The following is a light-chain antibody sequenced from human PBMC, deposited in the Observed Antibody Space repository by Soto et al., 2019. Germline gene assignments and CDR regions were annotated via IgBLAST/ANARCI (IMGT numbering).Light chain of an antibody. J-gene: IGKJ1*01. V-gene: IGKV3-11*01. CDR2: DVS. CDR1: QSVSRY. Sequence: EIMLTQSPATLSLSPGERAPLSCRASQSVSRYLAWYQQKPGQAPRLLIYDVSNRATDIPARFSGSGSGTDFTLTISSLEPEDLAVYYCQQRSNWPRTFGQGTKVDIK. CDR3: QQRSNWPRT.